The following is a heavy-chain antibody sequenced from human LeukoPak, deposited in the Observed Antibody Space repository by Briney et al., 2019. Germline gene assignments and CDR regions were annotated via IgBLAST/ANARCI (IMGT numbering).Heavy chain of an antibody. CDR1: GGSISSYY. V-gene: IGHV4-59*08. D-gene: IGHD3-22*01. J-gene: IGHJ3*02. Sequence: SETLSLTCTVSGGSISSYYRSWIRQPPGKGLEWIGYIYYSGSTNYNPSLKSRVTISVDTSKNQFSLKLSSVTAADTAVYYCARRIDYYDSSGYRIRAFDIWGQGTMVTVSS. CDR2: IYYSGST. CDR3: ARRIDYYDSSGYRIRAFDI.